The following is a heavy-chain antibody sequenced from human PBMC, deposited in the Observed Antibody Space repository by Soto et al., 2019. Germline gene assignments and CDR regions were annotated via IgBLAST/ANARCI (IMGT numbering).Heavy chain of an antibody. CDR1: GGSISSYY. Sequence: PSETLSLTCTVSGGSISSYYWSWIRQSPGKGLEWIGYIHYSGSTKSNPSLKSRVTISVDTSKNQFSLKLSSVTAADTAVYFCARGPAYYDFWSGYIRWFDPWGQGTLVTVSS. V-gene: IGHV4-59*12. D-gene: IGHD3-3*01. CDR3: ARGPAYYDFWSGYIRWFDP. J-gene: IGHJ5*02. CDR2: IHYSGST.